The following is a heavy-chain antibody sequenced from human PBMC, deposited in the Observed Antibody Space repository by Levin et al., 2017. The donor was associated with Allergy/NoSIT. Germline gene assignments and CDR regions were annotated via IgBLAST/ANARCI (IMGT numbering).Heavy chain of an antibody. V-gene: IGHV3-30*04. CDR1: GFTFSSYA. CDR2: ISYDGSNK. Sequence: GESLKISCAASGFTFSSYAMHWVRQAPGKGLEWVAVISYDGSNKYYADSVKGRFTISRDNSKNTLYLQMNSLRAEDTAVYYCAREKYADYYDSSGYSGPLDYWGQGTLVTVSS. CDR3: AREKYADYYDSSGYSGPLDY. J-gene: IGHJ4*02. D-gene: IGHD3-22*01.